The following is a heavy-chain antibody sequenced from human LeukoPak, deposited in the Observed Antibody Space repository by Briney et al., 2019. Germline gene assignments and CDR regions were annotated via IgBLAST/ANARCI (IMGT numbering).Heavy chain of an antibody. Sequence: GGSLRLSCAASGFTVSSNYMSWVRQAPGKGLEWVSSIGGTGGYTYCADPVKGRFTISRDNSKNTLYLEMSSLRAEDTAIYYCARVISGYNINDWFRGYYFDFWGQGTLVTVSS. CDR1: GFTVSSNY. CDR2: IGGTGGYT. V-gene: IGHV3-23*01. D-gene: IGHD5-12*01. J-gene: IGHJ4*02. CDR3: ARVISGYNINDWFRGYYFDF.